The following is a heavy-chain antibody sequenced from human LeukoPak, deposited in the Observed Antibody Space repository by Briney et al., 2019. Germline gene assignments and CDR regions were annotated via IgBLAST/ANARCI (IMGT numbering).Heavy chain of an antibody. CDR1: GYTFSSYA. D-gene: IGHD1-26*01. J-gene: IGHJ4*02. CDR3: ARTWELHDSLDY. CDR2: ISADNGNT. Sequence: ASVKVSCKASGYTFSSYAISWVRQAPGQGLEWMGWISADNGNTNYAQKLQGRVTMTTDTSTSTAYMELRSLRSDDTAVYYCARTWELHDSLDYWGQGTLVTVSS. V-gene: IGHV1-18*04.